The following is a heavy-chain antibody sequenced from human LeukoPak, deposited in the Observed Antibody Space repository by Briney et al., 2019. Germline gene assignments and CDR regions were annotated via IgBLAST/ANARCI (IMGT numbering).Heavy chain of an antibody. CDR2: INHSGST. CDR1: GGSFSGYY. CDR3: ARGRVLPKN. Sequence: SETLSLTCAVYGGSFSGYYWSWIRQPPGKGLEWIGEINHSGSTNYNPSLKSRVTISVDTSKNQFSLKLSSVTAAGTAVYYCARGRVLPKNWGQGTLVTVSS. J-gene: IGHJ4*02. V-gene: IGHV4-34*01.